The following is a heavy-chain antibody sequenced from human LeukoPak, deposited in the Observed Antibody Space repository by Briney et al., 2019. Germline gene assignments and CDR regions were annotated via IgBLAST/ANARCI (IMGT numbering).Heavy chain of an antibody. V-gene: IGHV1-18*01. J-gene: IGHJ6*03. D-gene: IGHD6-13*01. CDR3: ARVAGQLRDYYYYMDV. CDR2: ISAYNGNT. CDR1: GYTFTSYG. Sequence: ASVKVSCKASGYTFTSYGISWVRQAPGQGLEWMGWISAYNGNTNYAQKLQGRVTMTTDTSTSTAYMELRSLRSDDTAVYYCARVAGQLRDYYYYMDVWGKGTTVTVSS.